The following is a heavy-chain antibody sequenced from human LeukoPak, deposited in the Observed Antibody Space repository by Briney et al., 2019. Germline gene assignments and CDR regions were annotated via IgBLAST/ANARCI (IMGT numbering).Heavy chain of an antibody. J-gene: IGHJ4*02. CDR3: TRIFYYGTRGYYPDF. V-gene: IGHV3-72*01. Sequence: GGSLRLSCAASGFTFSDHHMDWVRQAPGKGLWWIGRSKNKDYAYSTVYAASVKGRFTFSRDDPKNSLYLQMNSLTTEDTAVYYCTRIFYYGTRGYYPDFWGQGTLVTVSS. CDR1: GFTFSDHH. CDR2: SKNKDYAYST. D-gene: IGHD3-22*01.